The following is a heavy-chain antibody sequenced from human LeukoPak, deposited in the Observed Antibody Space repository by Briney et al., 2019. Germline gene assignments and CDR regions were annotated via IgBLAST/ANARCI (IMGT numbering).Heavy chain of an antibody. J-gene: IGHJ6*03. V-gene: IGHV1-18*01. Sequence: GASVKVSCKASGYTFTSYGISWVRQAPGQGLEWMGWISACSGNTNYAQKLQGRVTMTTDTSTSTAYMELRSLRSDDTAVYYCARGYDILTGYGRHGYMDVWGKGTTVTVSS. CDR2: ISACSGNT. CDR1: GYTFTSYG. CDR3: ARGYDILTGYGRHGYMDV. D-gene: IGHD3-9*01.